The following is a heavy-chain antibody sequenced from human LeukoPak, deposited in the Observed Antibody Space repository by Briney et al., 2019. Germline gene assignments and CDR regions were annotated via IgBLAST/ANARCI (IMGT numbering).Heavy chain of an antibody. CDR1: GFTFSSYG. J-gene: IGHJ6*04. V-gene: IGHV3-30*18. CDR3: AKVGVATEYYYYYYGMDV. D-gene: IGHD5-12*01. CDR2: ISYDGSNK. Sequence: GGSLRLSCAASGFTFSSYGMHWVRQAPGKGLEWVAVISYDGSNKYYADSVKGRFTISRDSSKNTLYLQMNSLRAEDTAVYYCAKVGVATEYYYYYYGMDVWGKGTTVTVSS.